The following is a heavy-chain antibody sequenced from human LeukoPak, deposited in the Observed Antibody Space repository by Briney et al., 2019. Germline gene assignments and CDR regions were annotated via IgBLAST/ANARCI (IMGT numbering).Heavy chain of an antibody. D-gene: IGHD3-16*01. CDR2: IKSKTDGGTT. CDR1: GFTFSNAW. Sequence: GSLRLSCAASGFTFSNAWMSWVRQAPGKGLEWVGRIKSKTDGGTTDYAAPVKSRFTISRDDSKNTLYLQMNSLKTEDTAVYYCTTIGGSYYYYGMDVWGQGTTVTVSS. CDR3: TTIGGSYYYYGMDV. J-gene: IGHJ6*02. V-gene: IGHV3-15*01.